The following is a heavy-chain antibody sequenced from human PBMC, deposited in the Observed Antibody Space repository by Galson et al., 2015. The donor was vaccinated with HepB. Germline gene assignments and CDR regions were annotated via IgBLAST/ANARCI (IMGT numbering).Heavy chain of an antibody. J-gene: IGHJ5*02. CDR3: ARHLRDNDILTAWWLDP. CDR1: GYSFTSYW. CDR2: IYPGDSDT. V-gene: IGHV5-51*01. D-gene: IGHD3-9*01. Sequence: QSGAEVKKPGESLKISCKGSGYSFTSYWIGWVRQMPGKGLEWMGIIYPGDSDTRYSPSFQGQVTISADKSSSTAYLQWSSLRASDTAMYYCARHLRDNDILTAWWLDPWGQGTLVTVSS.